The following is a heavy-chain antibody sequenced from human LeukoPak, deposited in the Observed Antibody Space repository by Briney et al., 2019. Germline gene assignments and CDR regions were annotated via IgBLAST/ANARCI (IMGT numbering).Heavy chain of an antibody. CDR1: RFTFSSYG. J-gene: IGHJ4*02. D-gene: IGHD6-13*01. CDR2: ISYDGSNR. Sequence: PGGSLRLSCAASRFTFSSYGIHWVRQAPGKGLEWVAVISYDGSNRYYADSVKGRFTISRDNSKNTLYLQMNSLKVEDTAVYYCATAAAVDEQLVIDYWGQGTLVTVSS. V-gene: IGHV3-30*03. CDR3: ATAAAVDEQLVIDY.